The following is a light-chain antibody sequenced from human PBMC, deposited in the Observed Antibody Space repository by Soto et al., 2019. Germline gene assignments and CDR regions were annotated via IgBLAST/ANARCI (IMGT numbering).Light chain of an antibody. CDR3: SSYTSSATWV. CDR1: NSDIGFYNY. V-gene: IGLV2-14*01. CDR2: EVA. Sequence: QSVLTQPASVSGSPGQSITISCTGTNSDIGFYNYVSWYQQHPGEAPKLIIYEVAKRPSGVSSRFSGSKSGNTASLTISGLQADDEADYYCSSYTSSATWVFGEGTKLTVL. J-gene: IGLJ3*02.